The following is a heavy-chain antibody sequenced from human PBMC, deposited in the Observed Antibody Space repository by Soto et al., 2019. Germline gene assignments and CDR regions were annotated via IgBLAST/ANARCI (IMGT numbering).Heavy chain of an antibody. CDR3: AKDWGRGGAPLNGMDV. D-gene: IGHD3-16*01. CDR2: ISGSGGST. V-gene: IGHV3-23*01. J-gene: IGHJ6*02. Sequence: GGSLRLSCAASGFTFSSYAMSWVRQAPGKGLEWVSAISGSGGSTYYADSVKGRFTISRDNSKNTLYLQMNSLRAEDTAVYYCAKDWGRGGAPLNGMDVWGQGTTVTVSS. CDR1: GFTFSSYA.